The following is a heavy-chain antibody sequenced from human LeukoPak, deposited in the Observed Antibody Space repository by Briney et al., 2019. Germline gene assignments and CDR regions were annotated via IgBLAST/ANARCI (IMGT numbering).Heavy chain of an antibody. CDR1: GYTFTGYY. Sequence: GASVKVSCKASGYTFTGYYMHWVRQAPGQGVEWMGWINPNSGDTNYAQKFQGRVTMTRDTSISTAYMELSRLRSDDTAVYYCARVWFGELFRSSSYYGMDVWGQGTTVTVSS. J-gene: IGHJ6*02. D-gene: IGHD3-10*01. CDR2: INPNSGDT. CDR3: ARVWFGELFRSSSYYGMDV. V-gene: IGHV1-2*02.